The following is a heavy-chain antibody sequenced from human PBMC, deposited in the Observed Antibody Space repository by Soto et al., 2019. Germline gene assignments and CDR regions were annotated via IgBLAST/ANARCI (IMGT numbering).Heavy chain of an antibody. Sequence: SETLSLTCGVSGSSTSNDNWWVWIRQPPGKGLEWIGYIHHTGFTYSNPSLKSRLTMSVDTSKNQFSLKLSSVTAVDTAVYYCATKDNGKYLFDYWGQGTLVTVSS. J-gene: IGHJ4*02. CDR2: IHHTGFT. V-gene: IGHV4-28*01. D-gene: IGHD1-26*01. CDR1: GSSTSNDNW. CDR3: ATKDNGKYLFDY.